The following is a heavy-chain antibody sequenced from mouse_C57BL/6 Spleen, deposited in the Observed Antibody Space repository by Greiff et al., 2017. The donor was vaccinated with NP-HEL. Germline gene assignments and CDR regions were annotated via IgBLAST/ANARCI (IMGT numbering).Heavy chain of an antibody. CDR3: ARRMAYFDY. D-gene: IGHD2-3*01. J-gene: IGHJ2*01. Sequence: VKLMESGAELVRPGTSVKVSCKASGYAFTNYLIEWVKQRPGQGLEWIGVINPGSGGTNYNEKFKGKATLTADKSSSTAYMQLSRLTSEDSAVYFCARRMAYFDYWGQGTTLTVSS. CDR2: INPGSGGT. CDR1: GYAFTNYL. V-gene: IGHV1-54*01.